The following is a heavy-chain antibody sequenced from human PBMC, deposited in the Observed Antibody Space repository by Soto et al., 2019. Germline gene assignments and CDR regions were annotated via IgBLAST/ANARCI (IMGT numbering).Heavy chain of an antibody. CDR1: GYRFTSYW. J-gene: IGHJ6*02. CDR3: ARPQQLVHFKYGDYYYGMDV. Sequence: GESLKISCQGSGYRFTSYWIGWVRQMPGKGLEWMGIIYPGDSDTRYSPSFQGQVTISADKSISTAYLQWSSLKASDTAMYYCARPQQLVHFKYGDYYYGMDVWGQGTTVTVS. V-gene: IGHV5-51*01. CDR2: IYPGDSDT. D-gene: IGHD6-13*01.